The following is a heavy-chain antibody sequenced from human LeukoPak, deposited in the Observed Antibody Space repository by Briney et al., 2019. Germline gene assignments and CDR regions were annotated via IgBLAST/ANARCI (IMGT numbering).Heavy chain of an antibody. CDR3: GRHRSGSGTYFIDH. D-gene: IGHD3-10*01. CDR1: GFTFSSYS. V-gene: IGHV3-7*01. Sequence: TAGSLRLSCVVSGFTFSSYSMIWVRQAPGQGLQWVANRKKDGSETNYGDSVKGRFTISRDNAKNSLYLQMNSLRAEDTAVYYCGRHRSGSGTYFIDHWGQGTLVSVSS. J-gene: IGHJ4*02. CDR2: RKKDGSET.